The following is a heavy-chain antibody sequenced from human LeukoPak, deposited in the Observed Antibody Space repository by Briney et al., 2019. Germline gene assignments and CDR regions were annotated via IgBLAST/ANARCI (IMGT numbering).Heavy chain of an antibody. D-gene: IGHD3-10*01. Sequence: PSETLSLTCTVSGGSISNYYWNWIRQPPGKGLEWIGCIHYTGGTNYNPSLMSRVTILIDTSKSQFSLKLSSVTAADTAVYYCAGDTRGLDYWGQGTLVTVSS. J-gene: IGHJ4*02. CDR1: GGSISNYY. V-gene: IGHV4-59*01. CDR3: AGDTRGLDY. CDR2: IHYTGGT.